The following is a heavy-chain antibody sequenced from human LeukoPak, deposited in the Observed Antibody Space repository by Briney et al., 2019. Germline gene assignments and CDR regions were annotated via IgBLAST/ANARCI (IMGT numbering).Heavy chain of an antibody. D-gene: IGHD2-2*01. Sequence: SETLSLTCTVSGGSISSSSYYWGWIRQPPGKGLEWIGSIYYSGSTYYNPSLKSRVTISVDTSKNQFSLKLSSVTAADTAVYYCARGRYQLLHWGQGTLVTVSS. CDR3: ARGRYQLLH. CDR2: IYYSGST. J-gene: IGHJ4*02. V-gene: IGHV4-39*01. CDR1: GGSISSSSYY.